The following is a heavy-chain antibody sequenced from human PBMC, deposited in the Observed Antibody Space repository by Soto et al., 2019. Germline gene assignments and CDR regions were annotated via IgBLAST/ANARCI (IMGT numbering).Heavy chain of an antibody. CDR1: GFTFSSYG. Sequence: QVQLVESGGGVVQPGRSLRLSCAASGFTFSSYGMHWVRKAPGKGLEWVAVIWYDGSNKYYADSVKGRFTISRDNSKNTLYLQMNSLRAEDTAVYYCARDPSDSGYGDYWGQGTLVTVSS. CDR3: ARDPSDSGYGDY. CDR2: IWYDGSNK. D-gene: IGHD5-12*01. V-gene: IGHV3-33*01. J-gene: IGHJ4*02.